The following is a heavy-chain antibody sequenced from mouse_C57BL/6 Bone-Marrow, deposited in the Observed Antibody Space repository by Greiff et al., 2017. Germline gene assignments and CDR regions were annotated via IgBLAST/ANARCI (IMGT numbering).Heavy chain of an antibody. D-gene: IGHD2-5*01. CDR2: FNPNYGTT. CDR1: GYSFTDYN. Sequence: VQLQQSGPELVKPSASVKISCKASGYSFTDYNMNWVKQSNGKSLEWIGVFNPNYGTTSYNQKFKGKATLTVDQSSSTAYMQLNSLTSEDSAVYYCARGRAYYSNYGRGLFAYWGQGTLVTVSA. V-gene: IGHV1-39*01. CDR3: ARGRAYYSNYGRGLFAY. J-gene: IGHJ3*01.